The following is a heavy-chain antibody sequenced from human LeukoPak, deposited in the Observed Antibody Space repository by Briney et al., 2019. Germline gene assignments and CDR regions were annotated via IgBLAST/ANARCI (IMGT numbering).Heavy chain of an antibody. D-gene: IGHD5-24*01. CDR3: VRAMAPLDTFNYQYAMDV. V-gene: IGHV1-8*01. J-gene: IGHJ6*02. Sequence: ASVKVSCKASGYTFNNYDINWVRQVPGQGLEWMGWMNPNSGNTGYAQKFQGRFTLTRETFISTAYMELSSLRSDDTAVYYCVRAMAPLDTFNYQYAMDVWGQGTMVTVSS. CDR2: MNPNSGNT. CDR1: GYTFNNYD.